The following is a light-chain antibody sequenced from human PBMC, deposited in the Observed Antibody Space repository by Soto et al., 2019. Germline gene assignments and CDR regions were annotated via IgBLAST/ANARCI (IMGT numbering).Light chain of an antibody. Sequence: QSALTQPPSASGSPGQSVTISCTGTSSDVGGYNYVSWYQQHPGKAPKLMIYEVSKRPSGVPGRFSGSKSGNTASLTVSGLQAEDEADYYCSSYAGSNKVVFGGGTKVTVL. CDR2: EVS. V-gene: IGLV2-8*01. J-gene: IGLJ2*01. CDR1: SSDVGGYNY. CDR3: SSYAGSNKVV.